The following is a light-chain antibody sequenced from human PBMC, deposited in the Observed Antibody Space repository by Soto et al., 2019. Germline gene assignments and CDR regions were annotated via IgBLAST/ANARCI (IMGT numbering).Light chain of an antibody. CDR1: SSNIGSNY. CDR2: ENS. Sequence: QAVLTQPPSVSAAPGQKVTISCSGSSSNIGSNYVAWYQHLPGTAPKLLIYENSKRPSGIPARFSGSKSGTSATLGITGLQTGDEADYYCGTWDTSLSAGVFGGGTKLTVL. V-gene: IGLV1-51*02. J-gene: IGLJ2*01. CDR3: GTWDTSLSAGV.